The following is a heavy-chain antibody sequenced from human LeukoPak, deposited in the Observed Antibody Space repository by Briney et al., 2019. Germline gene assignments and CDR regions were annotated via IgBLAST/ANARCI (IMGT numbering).Heavy chain of an antibody. CDR1: GFTFSSYA. J-gene: IGHJ6*02. CDR3: AKGGSVYYHHDLDV. CDR2: ISGGGGTT. D-gene: IGHD3-16*01. V-gene: IGHV3-23*01. Sequence: GGSLRLSCAASGFTFSSYAMSWVRQAPGKGLEWVSAISGGGGTTYYADSVKGRFTISRDNSKNTQYLQMNSLRAEDTAVYYCAKGGSVYYHHDLDVWGQGTTVTVSS.